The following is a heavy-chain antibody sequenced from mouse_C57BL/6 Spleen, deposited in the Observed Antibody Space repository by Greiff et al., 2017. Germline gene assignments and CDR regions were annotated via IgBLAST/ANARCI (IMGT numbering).Heavy chain of an antibody. CDR3: ASNHYYAMDY. CDR1: GYTFTSYW. V-gene: IGHV1-64*01. CDR2: IHPNGGST. J-gene: IGHJ4*01. Sequence: VQLQQSGAELVKPGASVKLSCKASGYTFTSYWMHWVKQRPGQGLEWIGMIHPNGGSTNYNEKFKSKATLTVDKSSSTSYMQLSRLTSEASAVYCCASNHYYAMDYWGQGTSVTVSS.